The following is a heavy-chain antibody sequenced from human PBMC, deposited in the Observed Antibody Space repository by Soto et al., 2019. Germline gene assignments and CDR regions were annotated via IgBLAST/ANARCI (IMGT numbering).Heavy chain of an antibody. J-gene: IGHJ5*02. CDR1: GGSISSYY. V-gene: IGHV4-4*07. CDR2: IYTSGST. Sequence: SETLSLTCTVSGGSISSYYWSWIRQPAGKGLEWIGRIYTSGSTNYNPSLKSRVTMSVDTSKNQFSLKLSSVTAADTAVYYCARDSSPSGSYSWFDPWGQGTLVTVSS. CDR3: ARDSSPSGSYSWFDP. D-gene: IGHD1-26*01.